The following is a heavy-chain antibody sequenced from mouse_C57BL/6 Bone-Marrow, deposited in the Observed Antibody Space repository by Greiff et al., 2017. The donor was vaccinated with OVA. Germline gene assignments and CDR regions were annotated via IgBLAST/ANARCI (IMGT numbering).Heavy chain of an antibody. CDR2: IDPSDSET. J-gene: IGHJ3*01. CDR1: GYTFTSYW. CDR3: ALTTEFAY. Sequence: QVHVKQPGAELVRPGSSVKLSCKASGYTFTSYWMHWVKQRPIQGLEWIGNIDPSDSETHYNQKFKDKATLTVDKSSSTAYMQLSSLTSEDSAVYYCALTTEFAYWGQGTLVTVSA. D-gene: IGHD2-12*01. V-gene: IGHV1-52*01.